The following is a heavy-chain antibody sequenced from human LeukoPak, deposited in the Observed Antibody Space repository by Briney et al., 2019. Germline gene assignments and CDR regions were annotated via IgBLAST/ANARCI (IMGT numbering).Heavy chain of an antibody. Sequence: ASVKVSCKASGYTFTSYCISWVRQAPGQGLEWMGWISAYNGNTNYAQKLQGRVTMTTDTSTSTAYMELRSLRSDDTAVYYCARGAMVRGVTGMDVWGKGTTVTVSS. D-gene: IGHD3-10*01. J-gene: IGHJ6*04. CDR2: ISAYNGNT. CDR3: ARGAMVRGVTGMDV. V-gene: IGHV1-18*04. CDR1: GYTFTSYC.